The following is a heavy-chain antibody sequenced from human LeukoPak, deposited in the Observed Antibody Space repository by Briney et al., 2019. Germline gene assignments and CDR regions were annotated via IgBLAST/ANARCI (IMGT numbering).Heavy chain of an antibody. D-gene: IGHD1-26*01. V-gene: IGHV4-59*12. CDR3: ARVFSASMDY. Sequence: TETLSLTCTVSGGSISSDYWSWIRQPPGEGLEWIGYIYYSGSTNYNPSLMSRVTISVDTSKNQFSLKLSSVTAADTAVYYCARVFSASMDYWGQGTLVTVSS. J-gene: IGHJ4*02. CDR1: GGSISSDY. CDR2: IYYSGST.